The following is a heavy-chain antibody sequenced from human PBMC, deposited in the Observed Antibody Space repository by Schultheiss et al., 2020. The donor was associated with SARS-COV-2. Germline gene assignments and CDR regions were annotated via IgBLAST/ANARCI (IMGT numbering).Heavy chain of an antibody. J-gene: IGHJ5*02. CDR2: INPNSGGT. D-gene: IGHD3/OR15-3a*01. V-gene: IGHV1-2*02. CDR3: AGEVGTGDRVEWFDP. Sequence: ASVKVSCKASGYTFTGYYMHWVRQAPGQGLEWMGWINPNSGGTNYAQKFQGRVTMTRDTSISTAYMELSRLRSDDTAVYYCAGEVGTGDRVEWFDPWGQGTLVTVSS. CDR1: GYTFTGYY.